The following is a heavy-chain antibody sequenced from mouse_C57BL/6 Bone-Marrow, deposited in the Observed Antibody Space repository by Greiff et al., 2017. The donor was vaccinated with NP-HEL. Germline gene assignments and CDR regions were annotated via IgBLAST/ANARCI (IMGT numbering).Heavy chain of an antibody. J-gene: IGHJ1*03. CDR3: AGHGDYFGSSYGYCDV. V-gene: IGHV1-62-2*01. CDR1: GYTFTEYT. Sequence: QVQLQQSGAELVKPGASVKLSCTASGYTFTEYTIHWVKQRSGQGLEWIGWFYPGSGSIKYNEKFKDKATLTADKSSSTVYMDLSRLTSEGSAVYFCAGHGDYFGSSYGYCDVWGTGTTVTVSS. D-gene: IGHD1-1*01. CDR2: FYPGSGSI.